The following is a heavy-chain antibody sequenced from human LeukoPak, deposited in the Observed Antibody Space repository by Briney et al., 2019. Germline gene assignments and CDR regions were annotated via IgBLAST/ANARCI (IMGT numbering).Heavy chain of an antibody. Sequence: SGGSLRLSCAASGFTFSSYSMNWVRQAPGEGLEWVSYISSSSSTIYYADSVKGRFTISRDNAKNSLYLQMNSLRDEDTAVYYCARDNYCSGGSCYSVFGEVDYWGQGTLVTVSS. V-gene: IGHV3-48*02. J-gene: IGHJ4*02. CDR2: ISSSSSTI. D-gene: IGHD2-15*01. CDR3: ARDNYCSGGSCYSVFGEVDY. CDR1: GFTFSSYS.